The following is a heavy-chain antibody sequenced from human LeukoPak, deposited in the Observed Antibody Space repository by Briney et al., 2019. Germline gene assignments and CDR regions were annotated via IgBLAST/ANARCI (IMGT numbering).Heavy chain of an antibody. V-gene: IGHV3-9*01. D-gene: IGHD2-2*01. CDR2: ISWNSGSI. CDR1: GFTFDYYA. J-gene: IGHJ4*02. Sequence: GRSLRLSFAASGFTFDYYAMHWVRQAPGKALELASGISWNSGSIGYADSVKGRFTTSRDNAKNSLYLQMNSLRAEDTALFFRAKDGIRYCSSTSCYGFDYWGQGTLVTVSS. CDR3: AKDGIRYCSSTSCYGFDY.